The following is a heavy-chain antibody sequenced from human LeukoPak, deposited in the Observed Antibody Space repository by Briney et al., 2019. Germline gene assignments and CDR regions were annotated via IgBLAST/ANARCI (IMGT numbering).Heavy chain of an antibody. Sequence: ASVKVSCKASGYTFTSYGISWVRQAPGQGLEWVGWISAYNGNTNYAQKLQGRVTMTTDTSTSTAYMELRSLRSDDTAVYYCARVTIFGVVMEPFYYMDVWGKAATVTVSS. V-gene: IGHV1-18*01. CDR2: ISAYNGNT. D-gene: IGHD3-3*01. CDR3: ARVTIFGVVMEPFYYMDV. J-gene: IGHJ6*03. CDR1: GYTFTSYG.